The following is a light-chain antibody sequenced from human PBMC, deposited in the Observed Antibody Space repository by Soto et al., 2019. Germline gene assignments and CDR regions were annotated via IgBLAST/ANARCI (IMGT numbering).Light chain of an antibody. CDR2: EVN. V-gene: IGLV2-8*01. J-gene: IGLJ1*01. CDR1: SSDVGGYNY. CDR3: TSYAGGNNV. Sequence: QSALTQPPSASXSPGQSVTISCTGTSSDVGGYNYVSWYQQYPGEVPKLMVYEVNKRPSGVPDRFSGSKSGNTASLTVSGLQAEDEADYYCTSYAGGNNVFGTGTKLTVL.